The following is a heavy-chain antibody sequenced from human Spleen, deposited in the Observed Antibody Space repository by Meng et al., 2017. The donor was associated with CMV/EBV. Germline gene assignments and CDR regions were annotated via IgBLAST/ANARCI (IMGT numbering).Heavy chain of an antibody. D-gene: IGHD2-15*01. Sequence: YMFPGYFIPSVRQAPGQGLEWMGWITPNSGNTNYAQNFQGRVAMTTDTSISTAYMELSSLTYDDTAVYFCARVDALGYCTGGGCYSVFWGQGTLVTVSS. CDR2: ITPNSGNT. J-gene: IGHJ4*02. CDR3: ARVDALGYCTGGGCYSVF. V-gene: IGHV1-2*02. CDR1: YMFPGYF.